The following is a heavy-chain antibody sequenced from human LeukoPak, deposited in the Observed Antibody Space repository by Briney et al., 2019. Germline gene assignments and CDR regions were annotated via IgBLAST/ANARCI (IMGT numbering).Heavy chain of an antibody. Sequence: GGSLRLSCAASGFTFSSYAMSWVRQAPGKGPEWVSAISGSGGSTYYADSVKGRFTISRDNSKNTLYLQMNSLRAEDTAVYYCAKAPMDSSGYYYDYWGQGTLVTVSS. V-gene: IGHV3-23*01. J-gene: IGHJ4*02. CDR1: GFTFSSYA. D-gene: IGHD3-22*01. CDR2: ISGSGGST. CDR3: AKAPMDSSGYYYDY.